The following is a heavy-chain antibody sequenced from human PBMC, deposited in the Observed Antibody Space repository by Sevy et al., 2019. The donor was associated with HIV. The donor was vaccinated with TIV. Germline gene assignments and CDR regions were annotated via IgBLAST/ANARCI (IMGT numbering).Heavy chain of an antibody. CDR1: GYTFNTYR. CDR2: ISPHNGDT. CDR3: ARAYCSGGRCYSLAS. D-gene: IGHD2-15*01. Sequence: ASVKVSCKVSGYTFNTYRIHWVRQAPGQGLEWMGWISPHNGDTNYAQRLQGRVTMLTDTSSSPAYMELKSLRSDDTAVYYCARAYCSGGRCYSLASWGQGTLVTVSS. J-gene: IGHJ5*02. V-gene: IGHV1-18*01.